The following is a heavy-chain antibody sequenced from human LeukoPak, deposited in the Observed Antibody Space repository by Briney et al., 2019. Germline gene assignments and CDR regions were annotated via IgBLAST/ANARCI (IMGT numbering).Heavy chain of an antibody. V-gene: IGHV3-30-3*01. CDR1: GFTFSSYA. J-gene: IGHJ6*02. CDR2: ISYDGSNK. Sequence: GGSLRLSCAASGFTFSSYAMHWVRQAPGKGLEWVAVISYDGSNKYYADSVKGRFTISRDNAKNSLYLQMNSLRDEDTAVYYCARTSSGPLTYYYGMDVWGQGTTVTVSS. D-gene: IGHD3-10*01. CDR3: ARTSSGPLTYYYGMDV.